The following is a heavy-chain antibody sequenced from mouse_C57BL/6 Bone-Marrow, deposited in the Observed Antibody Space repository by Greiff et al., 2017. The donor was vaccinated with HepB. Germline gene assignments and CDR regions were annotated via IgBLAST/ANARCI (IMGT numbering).Heavy chain of an antibody. D-gene: IGHD4-1*01. CDR2: ISNLAYSI. CDR1: GFTFSDYG. V-gene: IGHV5-15*01. CDR3: ASGTGTWFAY. Sequence: DVKLVESGGGLVQPGGSLKLSCAASGFTFSDYGMAWVRQAPRKGPEWVAFISNLAYSIYYADTVTGRFTISRENAKNTPYLEMSSLRSEDTAMYYCASGTGTWFAYWGQGTLVTVSA. J-gene: IGHJ3*01.